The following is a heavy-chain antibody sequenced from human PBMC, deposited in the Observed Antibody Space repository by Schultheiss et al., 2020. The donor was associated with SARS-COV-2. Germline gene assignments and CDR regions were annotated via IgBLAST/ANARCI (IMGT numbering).Heavy chain of an antibody. J-gene: IGHJ4*02. CDR2: IWYDGSNK. CDR3: ALIAHVLMVYAGYY. D-gene: IGHD2-8*01. CDR1: GFTFSSYG. V-gene: IGHV3-33*01. Sequence: GGSLRLSCAASGFTFSSYGMHWVRQAPGKGLEWVAVIWYDGSNKYYADSVKGRFTISRDNSKNTLYLQMNSLRAEDTAVYYCALIAHVLMVYAGYYWGQGTLVTVSS.